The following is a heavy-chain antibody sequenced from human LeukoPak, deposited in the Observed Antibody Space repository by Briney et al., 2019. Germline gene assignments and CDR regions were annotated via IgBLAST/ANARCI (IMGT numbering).Heavy chain of an antibody. V-gene: IGHV3-7*01. CDR3: ARDNAMDV. Sequence: GGSLRLSCAASGFTTAGHWMTWVRLAPGKGLEWVANINQDGSQRYYVDSVKGRFTISRDNPKNPLFLQMNNLRAEDTALYYCARDNAMDVWGQGTTVTVSS. CDR1: GFTTAGHW. J-gene: IGHJ6*02. CDR2: INQDGSQR.